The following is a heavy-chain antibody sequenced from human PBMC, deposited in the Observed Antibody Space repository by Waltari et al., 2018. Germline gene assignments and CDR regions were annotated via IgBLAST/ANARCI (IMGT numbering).Heavy chain of an antibody. CDR3: ARDYCDRTNCHGMDV. V-gene: IGHV3-30*04. D-gene: IGHD3-22*01. CDR1: EFTFSSYA. J-gene: IGHJ6*02. CDR2: ISYNERNT. Sequence: GESGGGVVQPGRSLRLSCAASEFTFSSYAMHWVRQAPGKGLEWVAVISYNERNTYYVDSVKGRFTISRDNSKKMLYLQMNSLRAEDTAVYYCARDYCDRTNCHGMDVWGQGTTVTVSS.